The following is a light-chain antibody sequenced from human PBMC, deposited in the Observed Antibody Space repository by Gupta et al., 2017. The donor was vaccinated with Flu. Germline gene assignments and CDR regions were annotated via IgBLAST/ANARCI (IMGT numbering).Light chain of an antibody. Sequence: GTLALPAAKTCTSCCSVSHSLRNTYVDWYLQKPGQCPKLLIYGASSRATGAPDRFSGGGSGTDFTLTISRLEPEDFAVYYCLQDVQSPQTFGPGTKVEV. CDR2: GAS. CDR3: LQDVQSPQT. CDR1: HSLRNTY. V-gene: IGKV3-20*01. J-gene: IGKJ1*01.